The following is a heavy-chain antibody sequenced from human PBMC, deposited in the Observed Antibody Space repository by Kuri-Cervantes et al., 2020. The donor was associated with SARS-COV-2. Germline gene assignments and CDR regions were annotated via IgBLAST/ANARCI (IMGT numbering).Heavy chain of an antibody. CDR2: IKSVVDNSAT. J-gene: IGHJ3*02. Sequence: LSLTCAASGFTFSGSRVHWVRQASGKGLEWVGRIKSVVDNSATAYAASVKGRFTISRDDSKDTAYLHMNSLQTDETAVNYRATPPLGSRNAFHIWGQGTMVTVSS. V-gene: IGHV3-73*01. D-gene: IGHD3-10*01. CDR1: GFTFSGSR. CDR3: ATPPLGSRNAFHI.